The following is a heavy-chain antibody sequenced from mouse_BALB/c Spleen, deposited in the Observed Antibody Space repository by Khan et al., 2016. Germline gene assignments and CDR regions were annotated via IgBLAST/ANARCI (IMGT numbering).Heavy chain of an antibody. Sequence: EVKLLESGGGLVQPGGSLKLSCAASGFDFSRYWMSWVRQAPGKGLEWIGEINPDSSTINYTPSLKDKFIISRDNAKNTLYLQMSKGGSEDTALYYCARQEDYAMDYWGQGTSVTVSS. CDR2: INPDSSTI. CDR1: GFDFSRYW. J-gene: IGHJ4*01. CDR3: ARQEDYAMDY. V-gene: IGHV4-1*02.